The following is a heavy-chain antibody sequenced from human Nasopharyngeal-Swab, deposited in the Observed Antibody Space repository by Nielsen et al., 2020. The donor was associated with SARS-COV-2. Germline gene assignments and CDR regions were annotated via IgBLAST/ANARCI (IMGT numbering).Heavy chain of an antibody. CDR3: AKDGVRLNGIDV. J-gene: IGHJ6*02. CDR1: GFTFNTYA. CDR2: FSGSGGST. Sequence: GESLKISCAASGFTFNTYAVSWVRQAPGKGLEWVSVFSGSGGSTYYADSVKGRFTISGDNSKNTLYLQMNSLRAEDTAEYFCAKDGVRLNGIDVWGQGTTVTVSS. D-gene: IGHD3-16*01. V-gene: IGHV3-23*01.